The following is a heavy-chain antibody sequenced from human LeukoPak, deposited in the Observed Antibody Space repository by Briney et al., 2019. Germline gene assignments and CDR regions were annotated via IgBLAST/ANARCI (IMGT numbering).Heavy chain of an antibody. D-gene: IGHD2-2*01. V-gene: IGHV4-34*01. CDR3: ARSPATSWSNFDY. CDR2: IHHSGST. CDR1: VDSFSDHY. Sequence: PSETLSLTCAVYVDSFSDHYWTWICQPPGKGLEWIGEIHHSGSTNYRLSLKSRVSISVDRSKNQFSLKLTSVTAADTAVYYCARSPATSWSNFDYWGQGTLVTVSS. J-gene: IGHJ4*02.